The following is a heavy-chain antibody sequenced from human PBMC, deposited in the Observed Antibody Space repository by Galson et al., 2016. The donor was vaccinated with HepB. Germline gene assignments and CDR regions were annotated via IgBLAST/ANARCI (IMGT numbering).Heavy chain of an antibody. J-gene: IGHJ3*02. Sequence: SLRLSCAASGFTFSRYTMNWVRQAPGKGLVWVSRISSDGSITIYADSVKGRFTISRDNAKNTLYVQMNSLRAEDTAVYYCAREGGSGALDIWGQGTMVTVSS. CDR3: AREGGSGALDI. CDR1: GFTFSRYT. CDR2: ISSDGSIT. D-gene: IGHD3-10*01. V-gene: IGHV3-74*01.